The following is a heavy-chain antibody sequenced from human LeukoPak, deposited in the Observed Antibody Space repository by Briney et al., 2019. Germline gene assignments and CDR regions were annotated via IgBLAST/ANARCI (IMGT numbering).Heavy chain of an antibody. D-gene: IGHD3-9*01. Sequence: SETLSLTCTVSGGSISSYYWSWTRQPPGKGREWIGYIYYSGSTNYNPSLKSRVTISVDTSKNQFSLKLSSVTAADTAVYYCAREGRYFDWLLYDYWGQGTVVTVSS. V-gene: IGHV4-59*01. CDR3: AREGRYFDWLLYDY. J-gene: IGHJ4*02. CDR2: IYYSGST. CDR1: GGSISSYY.